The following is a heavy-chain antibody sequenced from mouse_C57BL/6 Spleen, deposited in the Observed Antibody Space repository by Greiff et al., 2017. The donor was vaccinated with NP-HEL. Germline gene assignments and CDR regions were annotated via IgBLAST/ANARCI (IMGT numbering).Heavy chain of an antibody. J-gene: IGHJ2*01. CDR3: ARTYFDY. CDR2: ISRGSSTI. CDR1: GFTFSDYG. V-gene: IGHV5-17*01. Sequence: EVKLQESGGGLVKPGGSLKLSCAASGFTFSDYGMHWVRQAPEQGLEWVAYISRGSSTIYYADTVKGRFTISRDNSKNTLFLQMTSLRSEDTAMYYCARTYFDYWGQGTTLTVSA.